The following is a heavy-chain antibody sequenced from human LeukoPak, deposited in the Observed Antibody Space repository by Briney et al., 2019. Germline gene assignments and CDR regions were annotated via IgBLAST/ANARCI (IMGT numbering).Heavy chain of an antibody. CDR2: ISYDGSKK. CDR1: GFTFSSYS. J-gene: IGHJ5*02. Sequence: HSGGSLRLSCAASGFTFSSYSINWVRQAPGKGLQWVAFISYDGSKKHGAASVQGRCTISRDNSKLTLSLQLNSLRPEDTAVFFCSQGLLSWGQGTLLTVAA. CDR3: SQGLLS. V-gene: IGHV3-30*02.